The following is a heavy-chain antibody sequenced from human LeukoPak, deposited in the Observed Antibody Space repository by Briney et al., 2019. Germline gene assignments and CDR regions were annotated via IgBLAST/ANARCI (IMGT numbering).Heavy chain of an antibody. J-gene: IGHJ4*02. Sequence: SETLSLTCTVSGGSISSYYWSWIRQPPGKGLECVGYIYYSGSTNYNPSLKSRVTISVDTSKNQFSLKLSSVTAADTAVYYCARQSPPYYFDYWGQGTLVTVSS. CDR3: ARQSPPYYFDY. CDR1: GGSISSYY. CDR2: IYYSGST. V-gene: IGHV4-59*08.